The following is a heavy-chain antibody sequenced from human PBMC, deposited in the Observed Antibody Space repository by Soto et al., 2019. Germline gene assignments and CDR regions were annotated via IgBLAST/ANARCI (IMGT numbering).Heavy chain of an antibody. J-gene: IGHJ4*02. Sequence: GGSLRLSCAASGFTFANAWMNWVRQAPGKGLEWVGHIKGKFDGGTKEYAAPVKGRSTISRDDSEDMLYLQINSLKTEDTAVYYCTVGNDLDYWGQGTLVTVSS. CDR2: IKGKFDGGTK. CDR1: GFTFANAW. V-gene: IGHV3-15*01. CDR3: TVGNDLDY. D-gene: IGHD1-1*01.